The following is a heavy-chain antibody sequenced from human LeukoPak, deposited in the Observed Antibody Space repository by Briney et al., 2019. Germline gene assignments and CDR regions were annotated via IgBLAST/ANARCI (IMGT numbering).Heavy chain of an antibody. Sequence: PGGSLRLSCAASGFTVSSNYMSWVRQAPGKGLEWVSSISSSSSYIYYADSVKGRFTISRDNAKNSLYLQMNSLRAEDTAVYYCARVQLHGDWYYYYMDVWGKGTTVTVSS. J-gene: IGHJ6*03. CDR1: GFTVSSNY. CDR2: ISSSSSYI. V-gene: IGHV3-21*01. D-gene: IGHD1-1*01. CDR3: ARVQLHGDWYYYYMDV.